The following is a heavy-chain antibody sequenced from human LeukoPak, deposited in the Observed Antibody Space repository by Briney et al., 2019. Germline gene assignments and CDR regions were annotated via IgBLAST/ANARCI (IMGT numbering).Heavy chain of an antibody. CDR3: AKDRLVVVPAALDY. CDR1: GFTVSRNY. D-gene: IGHD2-2*01. J-gene: IGHJ4*02. V-gene: IGHV3-23*01. CDR2: ISGSGGST. Sequence: GGSLRLSCAASGFTVSRNYMTWVRQAPGKGLEWVSAISGSGGSTYYADSVKGRFTISRDNSKNTLYLQMNSLRAEDTAVYYCAKDRLVVVPAALDYWGQGTLVTVSS.